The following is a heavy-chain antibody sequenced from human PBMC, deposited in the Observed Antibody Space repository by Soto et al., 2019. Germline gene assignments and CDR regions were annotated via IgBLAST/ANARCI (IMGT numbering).Heavy chain of an antibody. Sequence: TASGFTFSSYAMSWVRQAPGKGLEWVSAISGSGGSTYYADSVKGRFTISRDNSKNTLYLQMNSLRAEDTAVYYCAKVDGLVGGFDYWGQGTLFTVSS. CDR1: GFTFSSYA. V-gene: IGHV3-23*01. CDR2: ISGSGGST. D-gene: IGHD3-10*01. CDR3: AKVDGLVGGFDY. J-gene: IGHJ4*02.